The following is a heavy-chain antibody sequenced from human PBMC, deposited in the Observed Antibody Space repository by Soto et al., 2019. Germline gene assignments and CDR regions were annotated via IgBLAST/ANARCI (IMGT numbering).Heavy chain of an antibody. D-gene: IGHD3-22*01. J-gene: IGHJ4*02. CDR2: ILHTGHT. CDR1: GDSFTSSNW. Sequence: QVQLQESGPGLVKPSGTLSLTCAVSGDSFTSSNWWTWVRQPPGKGLERMGDILHTGHTDYSPSLKSRATISVDTSNRQFSLSLTSVTAADTAVYYCARSPRLLDGKWFLDYWGQGTLVTVSS. V-gene: IGHV4-4*02. CDR3: ARSPRLLDGKWFLDY.